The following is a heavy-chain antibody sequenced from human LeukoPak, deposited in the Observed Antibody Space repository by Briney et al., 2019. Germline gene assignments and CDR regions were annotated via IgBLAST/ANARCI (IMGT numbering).Heavy chain of an antibody. Sequence: GSLRLSCAASGSTFSDYYMSWIRQAPGKGLEWVSYISSSGSTIYYADSVKGRFTISRDNAKNSLYLQMNSLRAEDTAVYYCARDGYYDSSGYYYGGFDYWGQGTLVTVSS. J-gene: IGHJ4*02. V-gene: IGHV3-11*01. CDR2: ISSSGSTI. D-gene: IGHD3-22*01. CDR3: ARDGYYDSSGYYYGGFDY. CDR1: GSTFSDYY.